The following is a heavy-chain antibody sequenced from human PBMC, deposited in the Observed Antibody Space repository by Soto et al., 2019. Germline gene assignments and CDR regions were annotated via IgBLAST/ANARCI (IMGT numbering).Heavy chain of an antibody. D-gene: IGHD6-13*01. Sequence: GGSLRLSCEVSGFTFSGSAVHWVRQASGKGLEWVGRIGLKSEDFPTTYAESVKGRFSISRDNAKNSLYLQMNSLRAEDTAVYYCARHPERIAQIGWFDPWGQGTLVTVSS. CDR3: ARHPERIAQIGWFDP. CDR1: GFTFSGSA. J-gene: IGHJ5*02. CDR2: IGLKSEDFPT. V-gene: IGHV3-73*01.